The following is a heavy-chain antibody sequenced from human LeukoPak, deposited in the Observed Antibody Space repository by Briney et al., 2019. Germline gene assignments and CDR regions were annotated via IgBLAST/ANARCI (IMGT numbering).Heavy chain of an antibody. CDR3: ASSSYGGNFNY. J-gene: IGHJ4*02. V-gene: IGHV1-46*01. CDR2: INPSGGST. CDR1: GYTFTSYY. D-gene: IGHD5-18*01. Sequence: ASVKVSCKASGYTFTSYYMHWVRQAPGQGLEWMGIINPSGGSTSYAQKFQGRVTMTRDTSTSTVYTELSSLRSEDTAVYYCASSSYGGNFNYWGQGTLVTVSS.